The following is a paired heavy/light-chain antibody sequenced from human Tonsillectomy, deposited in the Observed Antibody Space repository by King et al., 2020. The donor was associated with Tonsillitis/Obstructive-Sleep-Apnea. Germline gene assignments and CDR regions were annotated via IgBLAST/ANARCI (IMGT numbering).Heavy chain of an antibody. CDR2: VSYDGSYK. V-gene: IGHV3-30*18. D-gene: IGHD3-16*01. Sequence: QVRLVESGGGVVQPGRSLRLSCAASGFILSSYDMHWVRQAPGKGLEWVAIVSYDGSYKYYVDSVRGRFTISRDNSKRTVYLQMNSLRTEDTAVYHCAKDSMGNGRVPRYDDGMDVWGQGTTVTVSS. CDR1: GFILSSYD. CDR3: AKDSMGNGRVPRYDDGMDV. J-gene: IGHJ6*02.
Light chain of an antibody. V-gene: IGLV1-51*01. CDR2: DNN. Sequence: QSVLTQPPSVSAAPGQKVTISCSGSSSNIGNNYVSWYQQVPGTAPKLLIFDNNKRPSGISDRFSGSKSGTSATLGITGLQTGDEADYYCGTWDTSTSVWLFGGGTKLTVL. CDR1: SSNIGNNY. CDR3: GTWDTSTSVWL. J-gene: IGLJ2*01.